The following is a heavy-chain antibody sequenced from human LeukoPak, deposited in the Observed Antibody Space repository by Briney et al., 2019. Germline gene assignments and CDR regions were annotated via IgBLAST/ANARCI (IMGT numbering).Heavy chain of an antibody. D-gene: IGHD3-22*01. V-gene: IGHV1-2*02. CDR3: ARSYHYYDSSGYSVGDTFEI. J-gene: IGHJ3*02. CDR2: INPNTGDT. CDR1: GYTFTGYY. Sequence: GASVKVSCKASGYTFTGYYMHWVRQAPGQGLEWMGWINPNTGDTNYAQKFQGRVTMTRDTSISTAYMELSRLRSDDTAVYYCARSYHYYDSSGYSVGDTFEIWGQGTMVTVSS.